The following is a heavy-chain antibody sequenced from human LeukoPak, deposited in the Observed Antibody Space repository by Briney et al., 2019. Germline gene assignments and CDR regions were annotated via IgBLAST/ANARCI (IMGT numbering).Heavy chain of an antibody. V-gene: IGHV4-38-2*02. Sequence: SETLSLTCTVSGYSISSGYYWGWIRQPPGKGLEWIGSIYHSGSTYYNPSLKSRVTISVDTSKNQFSLKLSSVTAADTAVYYCARGGVVVTANADIDYWGQGTLVTVSS. J-gene: IGHJ4*02. CDR2: IYHSGST. CDR3: ARGGVVVTANADIDY. CDR1: GYSISSGYY. D-gene: IGHD2-21*02.